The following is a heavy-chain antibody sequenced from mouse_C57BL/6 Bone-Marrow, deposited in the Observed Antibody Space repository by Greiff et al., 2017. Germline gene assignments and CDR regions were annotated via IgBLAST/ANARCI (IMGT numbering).Heavy chain of an antibody. Sequence: EVQLVESEGGLVQPGSSMKLSCTASGFTFSDYYMAWVRQVPEKGLEWVANINYDGSSTYYLDSLKSRFIISRANAKNILYLQMSSLKSEDTATYYCARDRPWHYYAMDDWGQGTSVTVSS. J-gene: IGHJ4*01. CDR2: INYDGSST. CDR1: GFTFSDYY. V-gene: IGHV5-16*01. CDR3: ARDRPWHYYAMDD.